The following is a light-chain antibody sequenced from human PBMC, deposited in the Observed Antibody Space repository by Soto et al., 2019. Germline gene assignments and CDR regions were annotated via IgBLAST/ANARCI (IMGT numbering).Light chain of an antibody. CDR3: QQRSIWPIT. CDR2: DAS. V-gene: IGKV3-11*01. J-gene: IGKJ5*01. CDR1: QIVSRY. Sequence: EIVLTQSPATLSLSPGERSTLSCRASQIVSRYLAWYQQKPGQAPRLLIYDASNRATGIPARFSGSGSGTDFTLTISSLEPEDFAVYYCQQRSIWPITFGQGRLLEI.